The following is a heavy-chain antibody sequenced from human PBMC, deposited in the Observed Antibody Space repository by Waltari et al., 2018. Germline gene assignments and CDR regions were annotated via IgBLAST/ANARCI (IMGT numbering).Heavy chain of an antibody. CDR2: ISCNSCSI. CDR1: GFAFDNSA. Sequence: EVRWGGWGGGVVQPGMSLRRACAAQGFAFDNSAMHWVRKAPGKVLSWVCGISCNSCSIGVADSVTSRFTISRDNVKNYLYMQMDSLRAEDTALYYCSNSEIATMPLDYWGQGTLVTVSS. J-gene: IGHJ4*02. D-gene: IGHD2-21*01. V-gene: IGHV3-9*01. CDR3: SNSEIATMPLDY.